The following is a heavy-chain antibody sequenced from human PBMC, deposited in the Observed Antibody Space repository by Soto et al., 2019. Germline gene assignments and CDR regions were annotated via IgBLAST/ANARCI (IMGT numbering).Heavy chain of an antibody. J-gene: IGHJ4*02. V-gene: IGHV4-34*01. CDR3: ARGSVLLWFGGFDY. CDR1: GGSFSGYY. D-gene: IGHD3-10*01. Sequence: SETLSLTCAVYGGSFSGYYWSWIRQPPGKGLEWIGEINHSGSTNYNPSLKSRVTISVDTSKNQFSLKLSSVTAADTAVYYCARGSVLLWFGGFDYWGQGTLVTVSS. CDR2: INHSGST.